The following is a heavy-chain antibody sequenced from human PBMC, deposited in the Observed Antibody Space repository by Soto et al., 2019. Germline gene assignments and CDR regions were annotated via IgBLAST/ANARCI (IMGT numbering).Heavy chain of an antibody. V-gene: IGHV4-34*01. CDR2: INHSGST. D-gene: IGHD2-2*01. Sequence: SETLSLTCAVYGGSFSGYYWSWIRQPPGKGLEWIGEINHSGSTNYNPSLKSRVTISVDTSKNQFSLKLSSVTAADTAVYYCARYKIVVVPAAIQSGFDPWGQGTLVTVSS. CDR1: GGSFSGYY. CDR3: ARYKIVVVPAAIQSGFDP. J-gene: IGHJ5*02.